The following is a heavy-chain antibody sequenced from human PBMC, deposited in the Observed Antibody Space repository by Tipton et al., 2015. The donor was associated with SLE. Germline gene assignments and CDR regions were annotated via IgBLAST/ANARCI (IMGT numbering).Heavy chain of an antibody. V-gene: IGHV3-7*01. J-gene: IGHJ3*02. CDR3: ARSRGARSGRTPGAFDI. CDR2: IKEDGSDK. D-gene: IGHD1-14*01. CDR1: GFTFSSYL. Sequence: SLRLSCAASGFTFSSYLMHWVRQTPGKGLEWVANIKEDGSDKYYLDSVKGRFTTSRDNAKNSLWLQMNSLRVEDTAVYYCARSRGARSGRTPGAFDIWGQGTMVTVSS.